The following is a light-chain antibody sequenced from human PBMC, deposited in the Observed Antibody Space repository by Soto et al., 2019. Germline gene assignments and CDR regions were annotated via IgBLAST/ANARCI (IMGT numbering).Light chain of an antibody. V-gene: IGKV1-9*01. CDR1: QGISSY. Sequence: DIQLTQSPSFLSASVGDRVTITCRASQGISSYLAWYQQKPGKAPSLLIYAASTLQYGVPSRFSGSGSGTDFTLTISSLQPEDFATYYCQQLHTYPLPFGGGTKVEI. CDR2: AAS. J-gene: IGKJ4*01. CDR3: QQLHTYPLP.